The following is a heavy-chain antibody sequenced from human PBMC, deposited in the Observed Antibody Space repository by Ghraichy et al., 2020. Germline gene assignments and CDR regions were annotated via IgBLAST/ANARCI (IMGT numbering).Heavy chain of an antibody. CDR2: IYYSGRT. Sequence: SQTLSLTCAVSRGSISSSTSYWGWIRQPPGKGLEWIASIYYSGRTYYNPSLKSRVTISVDTSKSQFSLKLSSVTAAVTAVYYCARLDSDLVKAFDCWGQGTLVTVSS. CDR1: RGSISSSTSY. D-gene: IGHD5-18*01. CDR3: ARLDSDLVKAFDC. J-gene: IGHJ4*02. V-gene: IGHV4-39*01.